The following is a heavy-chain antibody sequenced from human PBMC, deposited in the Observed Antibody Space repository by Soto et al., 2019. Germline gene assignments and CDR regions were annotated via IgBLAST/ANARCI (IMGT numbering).Heavy chain of an antibody. V-gene: IGHV1-3*01. D-gene: IGHD2-21*01. CDR1: GYTFTTYA. CDR2: INAANGST. CDR3: AREVPLVVVGAFDI. J-gene: IGHJ3*02. Sequence: GASVKVSCKASGYTFTTYATHWVRQAPGQRLEWMGWINAANGSTYYADSVKGRFTISRDNSKNTLYLQMNSLRAEDTAVYYCAREVPLVVVGAFDIWGQGTMVTVSS.